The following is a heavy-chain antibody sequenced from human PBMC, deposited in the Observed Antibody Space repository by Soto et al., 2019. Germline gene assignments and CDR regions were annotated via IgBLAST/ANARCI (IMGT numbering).Heavy chain of an antibody. CDR1: GFPFSSYA. Sequence: GGSLRLSCAASGFPFSSYAMSWVRQAPGKGLEWVSAISGSGGSTYYADSVKGRFTISRDNSKNTLYLQMNSLRAEDTAVYYCAAAVVTHPADYYYGMDVWGQGTTVTVSS. V-gene: IGHV3-23*01. J-gene: IGHJ6*02. CDR3: AAAVVTHPADYYYGMDV. CDR2: ISGSGGST. D-gene: IGHD2-21*02.